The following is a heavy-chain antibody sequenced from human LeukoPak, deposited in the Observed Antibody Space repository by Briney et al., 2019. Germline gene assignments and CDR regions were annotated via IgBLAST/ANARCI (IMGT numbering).Heavy chain of an antibody. CDR1: GFTFNDYA. CDR2: ISWNSGSI. D-gene: IGHD3-10*01. J-gene: IGHJ4*02. CDR3: GKNLLAMAGTIGS. V-gene: IGHV3-9*01. Sequence: PGRSLRLSCAASGFTFNDYAMHWVRHAPGKGLEWVSGISWNSGSIGYADSVKGRFTISRDNAKNSLFLQMNSLSPEDTALYYCGKNLLAMAGTIGSWGQGTPVTVPS.